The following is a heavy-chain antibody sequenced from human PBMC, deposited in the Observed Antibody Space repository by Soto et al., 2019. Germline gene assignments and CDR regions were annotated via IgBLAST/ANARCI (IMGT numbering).Heavy chain of an antibody. CDR3: ARDKYYDFWSGYYISYYYYGMDV. CDR1: GFTVSSNY. J-gene: IGHJ6*02. CDR2: IYSGGST. V-gene: IGHV3-53*01. D-gene: IGHD3-3*01. Sequence: PGGSLRLSCAASGFTVSSNYMSWVRQAPGKGLEWVSVIYSGGSTYYADSVKGRFTISRDNSKNTLYLQMNSLRAEDTAVYYCARDKYYDFWSGYYISYYYYGMDVWGQGTTVTVSS.